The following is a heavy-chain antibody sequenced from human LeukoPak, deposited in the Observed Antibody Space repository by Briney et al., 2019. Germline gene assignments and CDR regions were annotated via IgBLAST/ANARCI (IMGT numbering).Heavy chain of an antibody. V-gene: IGHV1-2*02. CDR2: INPNSGGT. D-gene: IGHD3-22*01. Sequence: GASVKVSCKASGYTFTGYYMHWVRQAPGQGLEWMGWINPNSGGTNYAQKFQGRVTMTRDTSISTAYMELSRLRSDDTAVYYCARASRYYDSSGYLVFNAFDIWGQGTMVTVSS. CDR1: GYTFTGYY. CDR3: ARASRYYDSSGYLVFNAFDI. J-gene: IGHJ3*02.